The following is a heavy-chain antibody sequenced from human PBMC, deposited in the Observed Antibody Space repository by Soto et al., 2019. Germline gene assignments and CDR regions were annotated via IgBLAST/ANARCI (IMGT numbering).Heavy chain of an antibody. V-gene: IGHV5-10-1*01. Sequence: PWDSQNRSGNASLYRATRYCVSLVRQMPGTGLEWMGRIDPSDAYTNYSPSFQGHVTISADKSISTAYLQWSSLKASDTAMYYCVRLGLRYCSCTGGSRAWGYQGMDLWGRGIKLTV. J-gene: IGHJ6*04. CDR3: VRLGLRYCSCTGGSRAWGYQGMDL. CDR1: LYRATRYC. CDR2: IDPSDAYT. D-gene: IGHD2-15*01.